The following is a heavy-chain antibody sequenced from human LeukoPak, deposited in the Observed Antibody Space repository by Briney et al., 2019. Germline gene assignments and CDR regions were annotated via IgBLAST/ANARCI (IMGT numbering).Heavy chain of an antibody. V-gene: IGHV3-74*01. Sequence: GGSLRLSCAASGFTFSSHLMHWVRQAPGKGLVWVSRISSDGTYTNYADSVRGRFTISRDNAKNTLYLQMNSLRAEDTAVYYCARGEARLFDYWGQGTLVTVSS. CDR3: ARGEARLFDY. D-gene: IGHD6-6*01. J-gene: IGHJ4*02. CDR2: ISSDGTYT. CDR1: GFTFSSHL.